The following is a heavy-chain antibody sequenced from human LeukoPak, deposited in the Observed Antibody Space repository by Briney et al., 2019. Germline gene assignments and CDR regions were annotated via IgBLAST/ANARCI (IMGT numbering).Heavy chain of an antibody. Sequence: TGGSLRLSCAASGFTFSSYAMSWVRQAPGKGLEWVSAISGSGGSTYYADSVKGRFTISRDNSKNTLYLQMNSLRAEDTAVYYCAKDDGIAAAGRLVDYWGQGTLVTVSS. D-gene: IGHD6-13*01. V-gene: IGHV3-23*01. J-gene: IGHJ4*02. CDR3: AKDDGIAAAGRLVDY. CDR1: GFTFSSYA. CDR2: ISGSGGST.